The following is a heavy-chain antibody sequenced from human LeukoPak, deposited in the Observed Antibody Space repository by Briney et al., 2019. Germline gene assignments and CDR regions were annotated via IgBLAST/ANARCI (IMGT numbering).Heavy chain of an antibody. J-gene: IGHJ4*02. CDR1: GYTFTGYY. Sequence: ASVKVSCKASGYTFTGYYMHWVRQAPGQGREWMGWINPNSGGTNYAQKFQGRVTMTRDTSISTAYMELSRLRSDDTAVYYCARDDSSGYYYEGAFYDYWGQGTLVTVSS. D-gene: IGHD3-22*01. V-gene: IGHV1-2*02. CDR3: ARDDSSGYYYEGAFYDY. CDR2: INPNSGGT.